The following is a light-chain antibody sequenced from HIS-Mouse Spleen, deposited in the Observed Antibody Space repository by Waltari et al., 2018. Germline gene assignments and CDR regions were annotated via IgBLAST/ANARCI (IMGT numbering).Light chain of an antibody. Sequence: GARCDITCRASQGISSYLAWYQQKPGKAPKLLIYAASTLQSGVPSRFSGSGSGTEFTLTISSLQPEDFATYYCQQLNSYPQETFGGGTKVEIK. CDR3: QQLNSYPQET. J-gene: IGKJ4*01. CDR1: QGISSY. CDR2: AAS. V-gene: IGKV1-9*01.